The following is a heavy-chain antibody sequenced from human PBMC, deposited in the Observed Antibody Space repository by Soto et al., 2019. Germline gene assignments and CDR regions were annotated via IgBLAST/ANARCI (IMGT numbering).Heavy chain of an antibody. CDR3: ARGGGYSYGYGNFGWFDP. Sequence: SETLSHTCAVYGGSFSGYYWSWIRQPPGKGLEWIGEINHSGSTNYNPSLKSRVTISVDTSKNQFSLKLSSVTAADTAVYYCARGGGYSYGYGNFGWFDPWGQGTLVT. CDR1: GGSFSGYY. CDR2: INHSGST. V-gene: IGHV4-34*01. D-gene: IGHD5-18*01. J-gene: IGHJ5*02.